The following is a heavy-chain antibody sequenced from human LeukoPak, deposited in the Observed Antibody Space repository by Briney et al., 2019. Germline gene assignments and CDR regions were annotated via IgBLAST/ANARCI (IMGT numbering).Heavy chain of an antibody. CDR2: ISGSGGST. CDR3: ARVGTYYDILTGYYNPLDY. CDR1: GFTFSSYA. D-gene: IGHD3-9*01. J-gene: IGHJ4*02. Sequence: GGSLRLSCAASGFTFSSYAMSWVRQAPGKGLEWVSAISGSGGSTYYADSVKGRFTISRDNSKNTLYLQMNSLRAEDTAVYYCARVGTYYDILTGYYNPLDYWGQGTLVTVSS. V-gene: IGHV3-23*01.